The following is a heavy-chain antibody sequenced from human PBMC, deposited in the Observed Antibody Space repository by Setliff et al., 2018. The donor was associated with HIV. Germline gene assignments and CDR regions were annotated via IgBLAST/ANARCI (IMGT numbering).Heavy chain of an antibody. D-gene: IGHD3-10*01. CDR1: GGSFSGYY. V-gene: IGHV4-34*01. CDR3: ARGSFIGDYYYFDY. Sequence: ETLSLTCAVYGGSFSGYYWSWIRQPPGKGLEWIGTIYSSGDSFYDPSLKSRVTTSIDSSKNQFSLKLSSVTAADTAVYYCARGSFIGDYYYFDYWGQGTLVTVSS. CDR2: IYSSGDS. J-gene: IGHJ4*02.